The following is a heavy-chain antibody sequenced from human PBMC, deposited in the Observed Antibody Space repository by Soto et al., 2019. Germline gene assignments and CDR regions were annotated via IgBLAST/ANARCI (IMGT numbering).Heavy chain of an antibody. J-gene: IGHJ5*02. D-gene: IGHD2-2*01. CDR3: ARGIVVVPAATYGWFDP. CDR2: INAGNGNT. CDR1: GYTFTSYA. V-gene: IGHV1-3*01. Sequence: QVQLVQSGAEVKKPGASVKVSCKASGYTFTSYAMHWVRQAPGQRLEWMGWINAGNGNTKYSQKFQGRVTITRDTSASTAYMELSSLRSEDTAVYYCARGIVVVPAATYGWFDPWGQGTLVTVSS.